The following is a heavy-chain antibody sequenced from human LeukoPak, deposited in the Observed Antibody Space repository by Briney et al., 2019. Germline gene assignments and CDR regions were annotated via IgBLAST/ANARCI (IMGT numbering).Heavy chain of an antibody. J-gene: IGHJ4*02. V-gene: IGHV3-9*01. D-gene: IGHD6-19*01. Sequence: GGSLRLSSAASGFTFDDYAMHWVRQAPGKGLEWVSGISWNSGSIGYADSVKGRFTISRDNAKNSLYLQMNSLRAEDTALYYCAKVRTAIAVAGSFDYWGQGTLVTVSS. CDR3: AKVRTAIAVAGSFDY. CDR2: ISWNSGSI. CDR1: GFTFDDYA.